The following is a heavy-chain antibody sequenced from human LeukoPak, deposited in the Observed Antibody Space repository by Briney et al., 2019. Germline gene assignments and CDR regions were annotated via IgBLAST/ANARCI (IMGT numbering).Heavy chain of an antibody. J-gene: IGHJ4*02. Sequence: GGSLRLSCAASGFTFSSYWMSWVRQAPGKGLEWVANIKQDGSEKYYVDSVKGRFTISRDNGKNSLYLQMSGLRAEDTAVYFCARIGYSSSSFDYWGQGVLVTVYS. CDR1: GFTFSSYW. CDR2: IKQDGSEK. D-gene: IGHD6-6*01. V-gene: IGHV3-7*03. CDR3: ARIGYSSSSFDY.